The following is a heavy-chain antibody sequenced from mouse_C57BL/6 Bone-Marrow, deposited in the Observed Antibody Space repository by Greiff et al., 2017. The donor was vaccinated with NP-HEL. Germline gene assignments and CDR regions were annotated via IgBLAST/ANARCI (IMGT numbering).Heavy chain of an antibody. Sequence: QVQLKQPGAELVKPGASVKVSCKASGYTFTSYWMHWVKQRPGQGLEWIGRIHPSDSDTNYNQKFKGKATLTVDKSSSTAYMQLSSLTSEDAAVYYCAIFITTVVGGYYYAMGYWGQGTSVTVSS. CDR2: IHPSDSDT. V-gene: IGHV1-74*01. D-gene: IGHD1-1*01. J-gene: IGHJ4*01. CDR1: GYTFTSYW. CDR3: AIFITTVVGGYYYAMGY.